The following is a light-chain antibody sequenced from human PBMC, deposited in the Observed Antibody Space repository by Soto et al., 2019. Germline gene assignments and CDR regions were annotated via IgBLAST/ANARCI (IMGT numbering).Light chain of an antibody. Sequence: QSALTQPASVSGSPGQSITISCTGTSSDVGSYDLVSWYQQHPGKAPKLMIYEANKRPSGVPDRFSGSKSGNTASLTVSGLQAEDEADYYCSSFTGASTIFGTGTKLTVL. V-gene: IGLV2-14*02. CDR2: EAN. CDR1: SSDVGSYDL. J-gene: IGLJ1*01. CDR3: SSFTGASTI.